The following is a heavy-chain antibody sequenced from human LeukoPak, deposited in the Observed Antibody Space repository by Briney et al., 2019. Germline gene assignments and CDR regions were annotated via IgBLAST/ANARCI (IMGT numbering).Heavy chain of an antibody. CDR1: GFTFSYYY. CDR2: ISSSSSYT. CDR3: AAESIHYDSSGYYSP. V-gene: IGHV3-11*05. J-gene: IGHJ5*02. Sequence: NSAGSLRLSCAASGFTFSYYYMSWIRQAPGQGREWVSYISSSSSYTNYADSVRGRFTISRDNAKNSLYLQKNSLSSADTALYYRAAESIHYDSSGYYSPWGQGTLVTVSS. D-gene: IGHD3-22*01.